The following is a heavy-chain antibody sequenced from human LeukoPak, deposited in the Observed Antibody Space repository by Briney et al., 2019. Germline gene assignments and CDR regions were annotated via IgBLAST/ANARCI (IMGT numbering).Heavy chain of an antibody. CDR2: IWYDGSNK. CDR3: ARDRRIAAAGLFDY. V-gene: IGHV3-33*01. J-gene: IGHJ4*02. CDR1: GFTFSSYG. D-gene: IGHD6-13*01. Sequence: GGSLRLSCAASGFTFSSYGMHWVRQAPGKGLEWVAVIWYDGSNKYYADSAKGRFTISRDNSKNTLYLQMNSLRAEDTAVYYCARDRRIAAAGLFDYWGQGTLVTVSS.